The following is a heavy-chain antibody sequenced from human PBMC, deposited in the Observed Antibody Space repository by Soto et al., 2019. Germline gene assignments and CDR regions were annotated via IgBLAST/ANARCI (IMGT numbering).Heavy chain of an antibody. CDR3: ATALRGPAYCGGDCYSGLDY. D-gene: IGHD2-21*02. V-gene: IGHV3-23*01. CDR2: ISGSGGST. J-gene: IGHJ4*02. Sequence: GESLKISCAASGFTFSSYAMSWVRQAPGKGLEWVSAISGSGGSTYYADSVKGRFTISRDNSKNTLYLQMNSLRAEDTAVDYCATALRGPAYCGGDCYSGLDYWGQGTLVTVSS. CDR1: GFTFSSYA.